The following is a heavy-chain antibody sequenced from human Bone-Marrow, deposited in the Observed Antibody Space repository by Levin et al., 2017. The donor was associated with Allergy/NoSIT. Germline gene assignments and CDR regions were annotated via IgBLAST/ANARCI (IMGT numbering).Heavy chain of an antibody. CDR3: ARRAVRNLLDAFDV. V-gene: IGHV5-51*01. CDR2: IYAGGSDA. CDR1: GYTFTTYH. Sequence: RGESLKISCKDSGYTFTTYHFAWVRQMPGKGLEWMGMIYAGGSDAEYSPSFRGQVTISVDRSISTAYLQWSSLKASDTAIYYCARRAVRNLLDAFDVWGQGTMVTVSS. D-gene: IGHD1-1*01. J-gene: IGHJ3*01.